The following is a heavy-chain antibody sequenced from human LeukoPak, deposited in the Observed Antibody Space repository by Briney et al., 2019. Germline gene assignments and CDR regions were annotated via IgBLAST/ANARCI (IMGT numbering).Heavy chain of an antibody. CDR3: ARDPDTASPMDV. V-gene: IGHV1-69*06. Sequence: SVKVSCKASGDTFSSYAISWVRQAPGQGLEWMGGIIPIFGTANYAQKFQGRVTITADKSTSTAYMELSSLRSEDTAVYYCARDPDTASPMDVWGKGTTVTVSS. CDR2: IIPIFGTA. CDR1: GDTFSSYA. D-gene: IGHD5-18*01. J-gene: IGHJ6*04.